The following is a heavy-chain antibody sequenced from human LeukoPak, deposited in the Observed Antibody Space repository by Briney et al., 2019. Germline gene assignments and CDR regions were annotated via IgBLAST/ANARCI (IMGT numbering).Heavy chain of an antibody. CDR2: ISYDGSNK. CDR1: GFTFSSYG. D-gene: IGHD3-22*01. J-gene: IGHJ4*02. Sequence: GGSLRLSCAASGFTFSSYGMHWVRQAPGKGLEWVAVISYDGSNKYNADSVKGRFTISRDNSKNTLYLQMNSLRAEDTAVYYCAKGRAYYYDSSPYDYWGQGTLVTVSS. V-gene: IGHV3-30*18. CDR3: AKGRAYYYDSSPYDY.